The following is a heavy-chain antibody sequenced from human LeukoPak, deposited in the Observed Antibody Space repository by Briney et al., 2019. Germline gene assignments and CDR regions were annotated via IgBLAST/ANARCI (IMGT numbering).Heavy chain of an antibody. CDR2: IIPIFGTA. V-gene: IGHV1-69*05. Sequence: GASVKVSCKASGGTFSSYAISWVRQAPGQGLEWMGRIIPIFGTANYAQKFQGRVTITTDESTSTAYMELSSLRSEDTAVYYCAREMAAATPFHWGQGTLVTASS. CDR3: AREMAAATPFH. J-gene: IGHJ4*02. CDR1: GGTFSSYA. D-gene: IGHD2-15*01.